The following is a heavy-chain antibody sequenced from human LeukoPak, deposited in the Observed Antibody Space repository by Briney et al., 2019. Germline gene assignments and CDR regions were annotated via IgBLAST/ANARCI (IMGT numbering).Heavy chain of an antibody. CDR2: ISGSGGST. J-gene: IGHJ4*02. Sequence: GGSLRLSCAASGFTFDDYAMHWVRQAPGKGLEWVSAISGSGGSTYYADSVKGRFTISRDNSKNTLYLQMNSLRAEDTAVYYCAKAPGGSYSYYFDYWGQGTLVTVSS. D-gene: IGHD1-26*01. CDR1: GFTFDDYA. V-gene: IGHV3-23*01. CDR3: AKAPGGSYSYYFDY.